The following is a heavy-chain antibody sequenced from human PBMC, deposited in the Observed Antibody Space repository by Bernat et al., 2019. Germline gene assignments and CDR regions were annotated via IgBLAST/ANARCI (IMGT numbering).Heavy chain of an antibody. CDR2: MNPNSGNT. CDR1: GYTFTSYD. V-gene: IGHV1-8*01. CDR3: LRFLPRDWYFDL. J-gene: IGHJ2*01. Sequence: QVQLVQSGAEVKKPGASVKVSCKASGYTFTSYDINWVRQATGQGLEWMGWMNPNSGNTGYAQKFQGRVTMTRNTSISTAYMELSSLRSDDTAVYYCLRFLPRDWYFDLWGRGTLVTVSS. D-gene: IGHD2/OR15-2a*01.